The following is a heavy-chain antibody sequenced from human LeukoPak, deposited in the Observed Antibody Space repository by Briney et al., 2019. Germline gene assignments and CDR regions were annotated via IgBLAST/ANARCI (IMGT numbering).Heavy chain of an antibody. Sequence: SETLSLTCTVSGGSISNYYWSWIRQPAGKGLERIGRIYSSGNTNYNPSLKSRVTMSVDTSKNQVSLNLTSVTAADTAVYYCARSPSSRYPYFDYWGQGTLVTVSS. CDR3: ARSPSSRYPYFDY. CDR1: GGSISNYY. D-gene: IGHD2-2*02. J-gene: IGHJ4*02. CDR2: IYSSGNT. V-gene: IGHV4-4*07.